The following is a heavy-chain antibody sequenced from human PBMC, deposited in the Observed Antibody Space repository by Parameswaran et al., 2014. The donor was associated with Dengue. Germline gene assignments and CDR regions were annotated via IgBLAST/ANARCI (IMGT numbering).Heavy chain of an antibody. V-gene: IGHV4-59*01. CDR3: ARDPLGRGGGGSYVGAFDI. CDR2: IYYSGST. J-gene: IGHJ3*02. Sequence: RWIRQPPGKGLEWIGYIYYSGSTNYNPSLKSRVTISVDTSKNQFSLKLSSVTAADTAVYYCARDPLGRGGGGSYVGAFDIWGQGTMVTVSS. D-gene: IGHD1-26*01.